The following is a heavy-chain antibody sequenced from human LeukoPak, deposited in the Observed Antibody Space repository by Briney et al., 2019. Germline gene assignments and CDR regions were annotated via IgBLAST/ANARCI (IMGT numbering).Heavy chain of an antibody. CDR2: MIPNSGNT. CDR3: ARADYYDSSGPPPFDY. D-gene: IGHD3-22*01. Sequence: GASVKVSCKASGYTFTSYDINWVRQATGQGLEWMGWMIPNSGNTGYAQKFQGRVTMTRNTSISTAYMELSSLRSEDTAVYYCARADYYDSSGPPPFDYWGQGTLVTVSS. J-gene: IGHJ4*02. V-gene: IGHV1-8*01. CDR1: GYTFTSYD.